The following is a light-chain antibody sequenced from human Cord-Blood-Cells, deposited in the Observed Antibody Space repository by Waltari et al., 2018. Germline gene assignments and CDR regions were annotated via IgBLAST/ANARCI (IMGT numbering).Light chain of an antibody. CDR3: QQSYSTPFT. CDR1: QSISSY. V-gene: IGKV1-39*01. CDR2: AAS. J-gene: IGKJ3*01. Sequence: DIQMTQSPSSLSASVGDRVTITCRASQSISSYLNWYQQKPGKAPKLLIYAASSLQSGVPSRFSGSGSETDFTLTISSLQPEDFGTYYCQQSYSTPFTVGPGTKVDIK.